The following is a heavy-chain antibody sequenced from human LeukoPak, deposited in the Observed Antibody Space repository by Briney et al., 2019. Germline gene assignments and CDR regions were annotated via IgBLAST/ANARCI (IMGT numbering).Heavy chain of an antibody. Sequence: PGRALRLSCAASGFTFSSYSLHWGRQAPGQGVGGGGVISYDGSNKYYADSVKGRFTISRDNSKNTLYLQMNSLRAEDTAVYYCARVPTAMIVVVTPFDYWGQGTLVTVSS. CDR2: ISYDGSNK. D-gene: IGHD3-22*01. CDR1: GFTFSSYS. J-gene: IGHJ4*02. V-gene: IGHV3-30-3*01. CDR3: ARVPTAMIVVVTPFDY.